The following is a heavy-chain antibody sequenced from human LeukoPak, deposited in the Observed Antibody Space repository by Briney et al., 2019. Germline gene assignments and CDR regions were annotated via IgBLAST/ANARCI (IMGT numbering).Heavy chain of an antibody. D-gene: IGHD6-13*01. CDR1: GYTFTTYG. CDR2: IIPIFGTA. J-gene: IGHJ4*02. CDR3: ARTRSSSSSWYGQFDY. Sequence: SVKVSCKASGYTFTTYGMNWVRQAPGQGLEWMGGIIPIFGTANYAQKFQGRVTITADKSTSTAYMELSSLRSEDTAVYYCARTRSSSSSWYGQFDYWGQGTLVTVSS. V-gene: IGHV1-69*06.